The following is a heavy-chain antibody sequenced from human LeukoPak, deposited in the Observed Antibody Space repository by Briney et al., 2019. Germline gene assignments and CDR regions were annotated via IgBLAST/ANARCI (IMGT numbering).Heavy chain of an antibody. CDR1: GFTFNTYA. D-gene: IGHD2-21*02. CDR3: AKAFDDYFFDY. V-gene: IGHV3-23*01. J-gene: IGHJ4*02. Sequence: SGGSLRLSCAASGFTFNTYAMSWVRQAPGKGLEWVSGIGGSGSSTYYAESVKGRFTISRDNSKNTLYLQMNSLRAKDTAAYYCAKAFDDYFFDYWGQGTLVTVSS. CDR2: IGGSGSST.